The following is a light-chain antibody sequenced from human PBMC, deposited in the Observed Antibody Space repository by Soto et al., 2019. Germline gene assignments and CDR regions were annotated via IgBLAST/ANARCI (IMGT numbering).Light chain of an antibody. CDR3: QQCNSTPYT. V-gene: IGKV1-39*01. J-gene: IGKJ2*01. Sequence: DIQMTQSPSSLSASVGGRVTITCRASQSISSSFNWYQQKPGKAPKLLIYAASSLQSGVPSRFSGSVSGTDFALTIRYLRPEDFATYYCQQCNSTPYTFAQGTKVDI. CDR2: AAS. CDR1: QSISSS.